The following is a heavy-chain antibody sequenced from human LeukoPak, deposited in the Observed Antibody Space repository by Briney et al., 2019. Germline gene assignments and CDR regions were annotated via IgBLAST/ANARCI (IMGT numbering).Heavy chain of an antibody. V-gene: IGHV3-7*03. CDR2: IKEDGSET. J-gene: IGHJ6*02. CDR1: GFIFKKYW. CDR3: AKDQYSSDWGSLGMDV. Sequence: GESLRLSCVASGFIFKKYWINWVRQVPGKGLECLANIKEDGSETYYADSVKGRFTISRDNPKNLLFLQMNSLRAEDTALYYCAKDQYSSDWGSLGMDVWGQGTTVTVSS. D-gene: IGHD6-19*01.